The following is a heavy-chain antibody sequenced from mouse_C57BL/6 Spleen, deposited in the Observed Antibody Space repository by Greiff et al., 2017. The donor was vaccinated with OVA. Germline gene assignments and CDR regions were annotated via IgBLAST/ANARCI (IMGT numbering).Heavy chain of an antibody. CDR1: GFTFSSYG. Sequence: EVNVVESGGDLVKPGGSLKLSCAASGFTFSSYGMSWVRQTPDKRLEWVATISSGGSYPYYPDSVKGRFTISRDNAKNTLYLQMSSLKSEDTAMYYCARRWDVGYFDYWGQGTTLTVSS. D-gene: IGHD4-1*01. V-gene: IGHV5-6*02. J-gene: IGHJ2*01. CDR3: ARRWDVGYFDY. CDR2: ISSGGSYP.